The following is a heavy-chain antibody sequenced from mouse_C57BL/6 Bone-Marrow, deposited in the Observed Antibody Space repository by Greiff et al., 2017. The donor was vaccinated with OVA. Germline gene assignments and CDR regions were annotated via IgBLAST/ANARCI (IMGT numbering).Heavy chain of an antibody. D-gene: IGHD1-1*01. CDR3: AGKEYYYGSKYFDV. J-gene: IGHJ1*03. V-gene: IGHV14-3*01. Sequence: EVKLEESVAELVRPGASVKLSCTASGYNIKNTYMHWVKQRPEQGLEWIGRIDPANGNTKYDPKFQGKATITADKSSNTAYMQLSSLTSEDTAIYYCAGKEYYYGSKYFDVWGTGTTVTVSS. CDR2: IDPANGNT. CDR1: GYNIKNTY.